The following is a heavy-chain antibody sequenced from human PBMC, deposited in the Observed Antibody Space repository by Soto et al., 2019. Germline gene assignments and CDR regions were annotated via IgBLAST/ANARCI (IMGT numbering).Heavy chain of an antibody. J-gene: IGHJ5*01. V-gene: IGHV1-18*04. CDR2: ISGNNGAT. CDR3: AGDLEYFRVLGNWFDS. D-gene: IGHD3-3*01. CDR1: GYTFAHYG. Sequence: ASVKVSCKASGYTFAHYGISWVRQAPGQGLEWMGWISGNNGATNYAPKMQGRVTMTIDTSTDTAYMDLRSLTSDDTAVYFCAGDLEYFRVLGNWFDSWGQGTLVTVSS.